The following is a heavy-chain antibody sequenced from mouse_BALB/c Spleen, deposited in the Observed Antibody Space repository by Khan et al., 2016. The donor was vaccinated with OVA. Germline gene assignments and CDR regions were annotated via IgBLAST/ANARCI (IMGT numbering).Heavy chain of an antibody. CDR2: IDPANGNT. Sequence: VQLQQSGAELVKPGASVTLSCTASGFNIKDTYMHWVKQRPEQGLEWIGRIDPANGNTKYDPKFQGKATITADTSSNTAYLQLSSLTSEDTAVSYCAPDGSGPFAYWGQGTLVTVSA. V-gene: IGHV14-3*02. J-gene: IGHJ3*01. CDR3: APDGSGPFAY. CDR1: GFNIKDTY. D-gene: IGHD3-2*01.